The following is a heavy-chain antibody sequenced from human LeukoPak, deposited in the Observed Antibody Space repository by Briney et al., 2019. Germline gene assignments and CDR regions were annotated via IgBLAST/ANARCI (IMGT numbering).Heavy chain of an antibody. V-gene: IGHV3-15*01. D-gene: IGHD3-3*01. Sequence: GGSLRLSCAASGITFSNAWMSWVRQAPGKGLEWVGRIKRKTDGGTADYAAPVKGRFAISRDDSKNMLYLQMDSLKTEDTAMYYCITLRALRFPDQWGQGTLVTVSS. CDR2: IKRKTDGGTA. CDR3: ITLRALRFPDQ. J-gene: IGHJ4*02. CDR1: GITFSNAW.